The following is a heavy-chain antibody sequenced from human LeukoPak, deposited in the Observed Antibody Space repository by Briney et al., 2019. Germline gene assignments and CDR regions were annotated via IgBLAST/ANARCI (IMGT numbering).Heavy chain of an antibody. CDR3: ARDGLAAGHEHKGDY. Sequence: GASVKVSCKVSGYTLTELSMHWVRQAPGQGLEWMGRIIPILGIANYAQKFQGRVTITADKSTSTAYMELSSLRSEDTAVYYCARDGLAAGHEHKGDYWGQGTLVTVSS. J-gene: IGHJ4*02. CDR1: GYTLTELS. V-gene: IGHV1-69*04. D-gene: IGHD6-13*01. CDR2: IIPILGIA.